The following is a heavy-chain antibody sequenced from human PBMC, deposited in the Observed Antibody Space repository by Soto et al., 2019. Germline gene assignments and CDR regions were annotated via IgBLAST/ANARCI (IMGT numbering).Heavy chain of an antibody. V-gene: IGHV3-7*04. Sequence: EVQLVESGGGLVQRGGSLRLSCVASEFVFGSYWMTWDCQAPGKGLEWVAKINEHGTEKSYVESVRGRFTMARDNTKNSVYLQMDRLRAEDKAVYNSARGGWKLYDSGGDELWCQWTLVSVSS. D-gene: IGHD3-22*01. CDR1: EFVFGSYW. J-gene: IGHJ1*01. CDR3: ARGGWKLYDSGGDEL. CDR2: INEHGTEK.